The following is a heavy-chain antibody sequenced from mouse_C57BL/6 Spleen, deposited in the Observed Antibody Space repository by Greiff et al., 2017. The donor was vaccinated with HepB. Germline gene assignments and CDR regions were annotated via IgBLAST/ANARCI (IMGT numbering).Heavy chain of an antibody. CDR1: GFTFSNYW. J-gene: IGHJ1*03. V-gene: IGHV6-3*01. CDR3: TYDYDWYFDV. D-gene: IGHD2-4*01. Sequence: EVKLMESGGGLVQPGGSMKLSCVASGFTFSNYWMNWVRQSPEKGLEWVAQIRLKSDNYATHYAESVKGRFTISRDDSKSSVYLQMNNLRAEDTGIYYCTYDYDWYFDVWGTGTTVTVSS. CDR2: IRLKSDNYAT.